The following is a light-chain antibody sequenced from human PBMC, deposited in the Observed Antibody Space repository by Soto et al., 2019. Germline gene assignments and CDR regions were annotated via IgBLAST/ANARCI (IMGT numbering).Light chain of an antibody. CDR1: SSDVGGYNY. CDR3: SSYTSSTFYV. J-gene: IGLJ1*01. V-gene: IGLV2-14*01. CDR2: EVS. Sequence: QSALTQPVSVSGSPGQSITISCTGSSSDVGGYNYVSWYQQHPGKAPKLMIYEVSNRPSGVSNRFSGSKSGNTASLTISELQAEDEADYYCSSYTSSTFYVFGTGTKVTVL.